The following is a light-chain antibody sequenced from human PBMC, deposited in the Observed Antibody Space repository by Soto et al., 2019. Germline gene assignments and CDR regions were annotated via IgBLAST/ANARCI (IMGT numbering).Light chain of an antibody. V-gene: IGKV2-28*01. J-gene: IGKJ5*01. CDR3: QQYNNWPFS. CDR1: HGLLHSNGDNY. Sequence: DIVMTQSPLSLPVTPGEPASISCRSSHGLLHSNGDNYLDWYLQKPGQSPQLLIYLGSNRASGVPDRFSGSGSGTEFTLTISGLQSEDFALYFCQQYNNWPFSFGPGTRLEIK. CDR2: LGS.